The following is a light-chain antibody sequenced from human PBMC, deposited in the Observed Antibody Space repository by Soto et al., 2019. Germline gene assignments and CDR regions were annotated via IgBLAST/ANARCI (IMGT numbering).Light chain of an antibody. J-gene: IGKJ2*01. V-gene: IGKV3-20*01. Sequence: EIVLTQSPGTLSLSPGERATLSCRASQSVSSSYIAWFQLKPGRAPRLLIYGASSRATGIPDRFSGSGSGTEFTLTISRLEPEESAVYYCQQYGSPPYAFGQGSKLEIK. CDR1: QSVSSSY. CDR2: GAS. CDR3: QQYGSPPYA.